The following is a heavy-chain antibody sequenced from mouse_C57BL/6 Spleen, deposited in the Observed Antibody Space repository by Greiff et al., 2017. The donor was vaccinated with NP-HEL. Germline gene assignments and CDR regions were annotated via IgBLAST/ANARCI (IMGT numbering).Heavy chain of an antibody. V-gene: IGHV1-15*01. Sequence: QVHVKQSGAELVRPGASVTLSCKASGYTFTDYEMHWVKQTPVHGLEWIGAIDPETGGPAYNQKFKGKAILTADKSSSTAYMELRSLTSEDSAVYYCTRGDEWYFDVWGTGTTVTVSS. CDR1: GYTFTDYE. CDR3: TRGDEWYFDV. J-gene: IGHJ1*03. CDR2: IDPETGGP.